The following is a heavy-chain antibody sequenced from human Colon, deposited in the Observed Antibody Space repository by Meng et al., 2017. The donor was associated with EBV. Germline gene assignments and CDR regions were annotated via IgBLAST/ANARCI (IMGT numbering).Heavy chain of an antibody. Sequence: QVRPQGSGPGLVKPSETLSVTCPVSGGSISSGTNVWSWMRQRPGKGLELIGYIHHSGSTKYNPSLESRLTISADTSKNQFSLRLNSVTAADTAVYYCARVKWLPTQGLLFVPWGQGTLVTVSS. CDR2: IHHSGST. V-gene: IGHV4-61*01. D-gene: IGHD6-19*01. CDR3: ARVKWLPTQGLLFVP. J-gene: IGHJ5*02. CDR1: GGSISSGTNV.